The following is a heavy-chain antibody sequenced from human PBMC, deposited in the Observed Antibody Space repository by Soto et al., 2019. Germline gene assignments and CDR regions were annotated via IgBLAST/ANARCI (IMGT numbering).Heavy chain of an antibody. CDR1: GYTFTNYG. D-gene: IGHD3-3*01. V-gene: IGHV1-18*01. CDR2: ISAYNGKI. J-gene: IGHJ6*02. CDR3: ARETIPQINYYGTDV. Sequence: QVPLVQSGAAVREPGASVTVSCKASGYTFTNYGIGWVRQAPGQGLEWIGWISAYNGKIDYAQKVQGRVTLTTDTSTSIAFMELRRLRSDDTAVYYCARETIPQINYYGTDVWGQGTTVTVSS.